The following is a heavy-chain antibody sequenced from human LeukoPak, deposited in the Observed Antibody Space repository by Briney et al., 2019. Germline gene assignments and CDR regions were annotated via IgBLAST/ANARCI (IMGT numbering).Heavy chain of an antibody. Sequence: GGSLKLSCAASGFSFNNYWMSCVRQAPGKGLEWVANINQAGSDKYYLDSVKGRFTISRDNAKNSLYLQMNSLRAEDTAVYYCARGMIRGVMDDYWGQGTLVTVSS. CDR3: ARGMIRGVMDDY. V-gene: IGHV3-7*05. CDR1: GFSFNNYW. CDR2: INQAGSDK. J-gene: IGHJ4*02. D-gene: IGHD3-10*01.